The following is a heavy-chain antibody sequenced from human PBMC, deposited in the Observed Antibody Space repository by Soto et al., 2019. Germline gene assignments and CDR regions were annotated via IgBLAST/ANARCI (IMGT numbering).Heavy chain of an antibody. V-gene: IGHV4-34*01. CDR3: ARPLVVVAATLAFDI. CDR2: INHSGST. J-gene: IGHJ3*02. CDR1: GGSFSGYY. Sequence: QVQLQQGGAGLLKPSETLSLTCAVYGGSFSGYYWSWIRQPPGKGLEWIGEINHSGSTNYNPSLKSRVTISVDTSKNQFSPKLSSVTAADTAVYYCARPLVVVAATLAFDIWGQGTMVTVSS. D-gene: IGHD2-15*01.